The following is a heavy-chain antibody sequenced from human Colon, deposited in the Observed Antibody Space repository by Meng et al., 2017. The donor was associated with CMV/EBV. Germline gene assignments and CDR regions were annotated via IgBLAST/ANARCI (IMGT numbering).Heavy chain of an antibody. CDR3: AKEVTMVRGTY. D-gene: IGHD3-10*01. CDR1: HFTFKCYD. Sequence: LSCVAFHFTFKCYDMSWVRQVPGTGLEWVSGIRGRGDDTYSADSVKGRFTISRDNSNNTLYLQMNSLRVEDTAVYYCAKEVTMVRGTYWGQGTLVTVSS. J-gene: IGHJ4*02. V-gene: IGHV3-23*01. CDR2: IRGRGDDT.